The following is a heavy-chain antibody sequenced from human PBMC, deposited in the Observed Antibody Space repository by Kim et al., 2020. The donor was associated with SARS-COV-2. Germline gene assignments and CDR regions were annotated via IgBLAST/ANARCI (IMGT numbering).Heavy chain of an antibody. D-gene: IGHD3-3*01. CDR1: GFTFSTYS. V-gene: IGHV3-48*02. CDR3: ARDFLESEIPTGPPVFGVVTGGR. CDR2: ISRSSGTK. J-gene: IGHJ4*02. Sequence: GGSLRLSCAASGFTFSTYSMNWVRQAPGKGLEWVSYISRSSGTKYYADSVKGRFTISRDNAKNSLYLQMNSLRDEDTAVYYCARDFLESEIPTGPPVFGVVTGGRWGQRTLGTV.